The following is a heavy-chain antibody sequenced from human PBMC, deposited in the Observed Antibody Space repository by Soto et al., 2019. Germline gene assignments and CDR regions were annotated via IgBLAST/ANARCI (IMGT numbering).Heavy chain of an antibody. D-gene: IGHD1-26*01. V-gene: IGHV3-23*01. Sequence: EVQLLESGGGLVQPGGSLRLSCAASGFAFNSSAMAWVRQTPGKGLQWVSAITVAGGGTYYADSVKGRFAISRDNSKKTLYLQMNSLSAEDTALYFCAKRPPSPKMGVTSHWGQGTLVTVSS. CDR2: ITVAGGGT. CDR1: GFAFNSSA. CDR3: AKRPPSPKMGVTSH. J-gene: IGHJ4*02.